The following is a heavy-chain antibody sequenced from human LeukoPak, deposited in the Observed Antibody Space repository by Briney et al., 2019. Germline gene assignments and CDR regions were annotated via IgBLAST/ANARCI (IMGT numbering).Heavy chain of an antibody. J-gene: IGHJ4*02. V-gene: IGHV1-46*01. CDR3: ARGGLRNYYFDY. CDR2: INPSGGST. Sequence: ASVKVSCEVSGYTLTELAIHWVRQAPGQGLEWMGIINPSGGSTSYAQKFQGRVTMTRDMSTSTVYMELSSLRSEDTAVYYCARGGLRNYYFDYWGQGTLVTVSS. CDR1: GYTLTELA. D-gene: IGHD4-17*01.